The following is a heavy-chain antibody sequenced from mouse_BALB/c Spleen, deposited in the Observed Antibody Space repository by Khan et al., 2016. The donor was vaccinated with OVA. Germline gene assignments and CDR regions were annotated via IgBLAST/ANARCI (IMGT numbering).Heavy chain of an antibody. CDR2: IDPSDSYT. V-gene: IGHV1S127*01. CDR1: GYTFTSYW. Sequence: QVQLQQPGAELVKPGASVKMSCKASGYTFTSYWMHWVKQRPGQGLEWIGVIDPSDSYTSYNQKFKGKATLTVDKSSSTAYMQLSSLTSDDSAVYYCTRSTQCGNFLFDYWGQGTTLTVSS. CDR3: TRSTQCGNFLFDY. D-gene: IGHD2-10*02. J-gene: IGHJ2*01.